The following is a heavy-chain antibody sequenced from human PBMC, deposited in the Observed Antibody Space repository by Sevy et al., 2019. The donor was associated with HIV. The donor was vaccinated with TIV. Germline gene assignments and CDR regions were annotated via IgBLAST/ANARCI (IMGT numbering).Heavy chain of an antibody. D-gene: IGHD3-22*01. V-gene: IGHV3-30*04. J-gene: IGHJ4*02. CDR2: ISYDGSNK. CDR1: GFTFSSYA. CDR3: AREASYYYDSSGYYPFDY. Sequence: GGSLRLSCAASGFTFSSYAMHWVRQAPGKGLEWVAVISYDGSNKYYADSVKGRFTISRDNSKNTLYLQMNSLRAEDTAVYYCAREASYYYDSSGYYPFDYWGQGTLVTVSS.